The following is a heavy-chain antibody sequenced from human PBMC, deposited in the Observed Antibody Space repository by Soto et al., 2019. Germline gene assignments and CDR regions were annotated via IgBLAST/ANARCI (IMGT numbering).Heavy chain of an antibody. J-gene: IGHJ4*02. V-gene: IGHV2-5*01. D-gene: IGHD5-12*01. Sequence: QITLQESGPTLVKPTQTLTLTCTFSGFSFTTAGVAVGWIRQTPGGALEWLILIHYNDDRRFSPSLKTRLTITGDTSKNQVVLSLTNVDPGDTATYFCAHSDGGYEIIYFDFWGQGMQVTVSS. CDR1: GFSFTTAGVA. CDR3: AHSDGGYEIIYFDF. CDR2: IHYNDDR.